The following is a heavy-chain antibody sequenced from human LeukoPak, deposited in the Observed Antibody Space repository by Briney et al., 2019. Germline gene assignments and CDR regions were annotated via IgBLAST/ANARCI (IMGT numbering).Heavy chain of an antibody. CDR1: GYTFSAYY. Sequence: GASVKVSCKASGYTFSAYYMHWVRQAPGQGPEWMGWINPNSGGTNYAQKFQGRVTMTRDTSISTAYMELTRLRSDDTAVYYCAIPGYCSGGSHITTRSTCANYFDYWGQGTLVTVSS. CDR2: INPNSGGT. V-gene: IGHV1-2*02. CDR3: AIPGYCSGGSHITTRSTCANYFDY. D-gene: IGHD2-15*01. J-gene: IGHJ4*02.